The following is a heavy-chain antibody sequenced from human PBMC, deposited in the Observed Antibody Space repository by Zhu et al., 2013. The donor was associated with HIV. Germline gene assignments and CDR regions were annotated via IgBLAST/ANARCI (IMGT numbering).Heavy chain of an antibody. J-gene: IGHJ3*02. V-gene: IGHV4-30-2*01. CDR3: ARAHVDTLDI. CDR2: IYESGST. CDR1: GGSISSGGHS. D-gene: IGHD2-2*02. Sequence: QVQLQESGSGLVKPSQTLTLTCAVSGGSISSGGHSLSWIRQPPGKGLEWIGFIYESGSTLYNPSLKSRVTISVDRSKNQFSLKLTSVTAADTAIYYCARAHVDTLDIWGQGTMVTVSS.